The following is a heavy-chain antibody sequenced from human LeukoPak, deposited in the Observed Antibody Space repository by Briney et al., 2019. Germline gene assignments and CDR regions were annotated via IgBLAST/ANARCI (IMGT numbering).Heavy chain of an antibody. Sequence: SETLSLTCAIYGGSFSGYYWSWIRQPPGKGLEWIGEINHSGSTNYNPSLKSRVTISVDTSKNQFSLKLSSVIAADTAVYYCARPYWGYYGSGSEDQWGQGTLVTVSS. CDR2: INHSGST. D-gene: IGHD3-10*01. CDR1: GGSFSGYY. V-gene: IGHV4-34*01. CDR3: ARPYWGYYGSGSEDQ. J-gene: IGHJ4*02.